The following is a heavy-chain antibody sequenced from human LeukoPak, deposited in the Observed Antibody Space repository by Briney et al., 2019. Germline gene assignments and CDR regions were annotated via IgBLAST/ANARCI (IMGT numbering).Heavy chain of an antibody. V-gene: IGHV1-8*01. J-gene: IGHJ3*02. Sequence: ASVKVSCKASGYTFTSYDINWVRQATGQGLEWMGWMNPNSGNTGYAQKFQGRVTMTRNTSISTAYMELSSLRSEDTAVYYCARGFYGSGDDAFDIWGQGTMVTVSS. D-gene: IGHD3-10*01. CDR1: GYTFTSYD. CDR2: MNPNSGNT. CDR3: ARGFYGSGDDAFDI.